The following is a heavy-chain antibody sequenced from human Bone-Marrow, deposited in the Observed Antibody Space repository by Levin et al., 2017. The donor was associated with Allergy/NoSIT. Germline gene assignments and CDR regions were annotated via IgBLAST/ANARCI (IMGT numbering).Heavy chain of an antibody. Sequence: PGGSLRLSCAASGFTFSSYAMHWVRQAPGKGLEWVAVISYDGSNKYYADSVKGRFTISRDNSKNTLYLQMNSLRAEDTAVYYCARDRTARPTRYYYYGMDVWGQGTTVTVSS. CDR2: ISYDGSNK. J-gene: IGHJ6*02. V-gene: IGHV3-30-3*01. D-gene: IGHD5-18*01. CDR1: GFTFSSYA. CDR3: ARDRTARPTRYYYYGMDV.